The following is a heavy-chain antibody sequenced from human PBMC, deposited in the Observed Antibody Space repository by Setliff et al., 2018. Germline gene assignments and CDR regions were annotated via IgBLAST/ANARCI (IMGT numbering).Heavy chain of an antibody. Sequence: ASVKVSCNASGYTLSNSILSWVRQAPGQGLEWVGWISAYNGKTYSAQKFQDRVTLTTHTSTNMGYLELRDLRSDDTAVYYCLRLVRYCTKIACQATSGDEVWGRGTLVTVSS. V-gene: IGHV1-18*01. CDR3: LRLVRYCTKIACQATSGDEV. D-gene: IGHD2-8*01. J-gene: IGHJ4*02. CDR2: ISAYNGKT. CDR1: GYTLSNSI.